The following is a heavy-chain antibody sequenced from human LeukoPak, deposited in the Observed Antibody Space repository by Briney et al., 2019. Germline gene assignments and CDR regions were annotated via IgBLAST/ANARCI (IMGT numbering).Heavy chain of an antibody. CDR3: ARELGGVY. D-gene: IGHD3-16*01. CDR1: GFTFSSYA. CDR2: ISYDGSNK. V-gene: IGHV3-30-3*01. J-gene: IGHJ4*02. Sequence: AGGSLRLSCAASGFTFSSYAMHWVRQAPGKGLEWVAVISYDGSNKYYADSVKGRFTISRDNARNSLYLQMNSLRAEDTAVYYCARELGGVYWGQGTLVTVSS.